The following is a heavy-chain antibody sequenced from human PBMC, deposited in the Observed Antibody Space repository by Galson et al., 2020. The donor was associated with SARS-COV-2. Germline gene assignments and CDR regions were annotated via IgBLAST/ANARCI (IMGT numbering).Heavy chain of an antibody. Sequence: KMSGPTLVKPTQTLTLTCAFSGFSLSTYGVGVGWIRQPPGKAPECLALIYWDDDKRYSPSLRSRLTITKDTSKNQVVLTMTNMDPVDTATYYCAHRNPCGDYGNWYFDLWGRGTLVTVSS. CDR2: IYWDDDK. CDR3: AHRNPCGDYGNWYFDL. D-gene: IGHD4-17*01. CDR1: GFSLSTYGVG. J-gene: IGHJ2*01. V-gene: IGHV2-5*02.